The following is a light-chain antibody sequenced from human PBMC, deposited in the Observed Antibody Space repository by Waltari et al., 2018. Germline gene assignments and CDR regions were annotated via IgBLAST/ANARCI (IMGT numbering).Light chain of an antibody. CDR2: AAS. V-gene: IGKV1-8*01. Sequence: AIRRTQSPSSLSASTGDRVTITCRASQGISSYLAWYQQKPGKAPKVLIYAASTLQSGVPSRFSGSGSGTDFTLTISCLQSEDFAIYYCQQYYSNPATFGQGTKVEIK. CDR1: QGISSY. CDR3: QQYYSNPAT. J-gene: IGKJ1*01.